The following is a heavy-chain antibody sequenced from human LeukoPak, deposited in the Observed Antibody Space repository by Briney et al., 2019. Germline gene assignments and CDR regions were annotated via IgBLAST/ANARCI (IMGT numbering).Heavy chain of an antibody. CDR1: GGSISSYY. CDR3: TRGDIGYNWFDP. V-gene: IGHV4-4*07. J-gene: IGHJ5*02. D-gene: IGHD3-9*01. CDR2: INTSGST. Sequence: PSETLSLTCTVSGGSISSYYWNWIRQPAGKGLEWIGRINTSGSTNYNPSLKSRVTMSIDTSKNQFSLKLRSVTAADTAVYYCTRGDIGYNWFDPRGQGTLVTVSS.